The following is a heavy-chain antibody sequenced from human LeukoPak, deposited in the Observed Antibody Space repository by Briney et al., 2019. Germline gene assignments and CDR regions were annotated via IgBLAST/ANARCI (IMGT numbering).Heavy chain of an antibody. J-gene: IGHJ4*02. D-gene: IGHD3-9*01. CDR1: GYIFTSYW. V-gene: IGHV5-51*01. CDR3: ARFLKYDILAYFDY. CDR2: IYPGDSDT. Sequence: GESLQISCKGSGYIFTSYWIGWVRQLPGKGLEWMGIIYPGDSDTRYSPSFQGQVTISADKSISTACLQWSSLKASDTAMYYCARFLKYDILAYFDYWGQGTLVTVSS.